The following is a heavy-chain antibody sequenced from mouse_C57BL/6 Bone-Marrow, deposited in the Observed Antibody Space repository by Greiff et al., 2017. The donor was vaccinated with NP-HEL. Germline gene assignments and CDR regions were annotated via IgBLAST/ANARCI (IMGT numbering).Heavy chain of an antibody. Sequence: EVKLVESGGDLVKPGGSLKLSCAASGFTFSSYGMSWVRQTPDKRLEWVATISSGGSYTYYPDSVKGRFTISRDNAKNTLYLQMSRLKSEDTAMYYCARRLTPWFAYWGQGTLVTVSA. CDR3: ARRLTPWFAY. V-gene: IGHV5-6*02. J-gene: IGHJ3*01. D-gene: IGHD4-1*01. CDR1: GFTFSSYG. CDR2: ISSGGSYT.